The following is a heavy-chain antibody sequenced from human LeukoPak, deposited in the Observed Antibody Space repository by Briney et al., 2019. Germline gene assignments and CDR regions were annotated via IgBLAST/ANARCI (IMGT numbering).Heavy chain of an antibody. CDR1: GFTFDDYA. CDR3: AVYGSGFDP. CDR2: ISWNSGSI. Sequence: GGSLRLSCAASGFTFDDYAMHWVRQAPGKGLEWVSGISWNSGSIGYADSVKGRFTISRDNAKNSLYLQMNSLRAEDTAVYYCAVYGSGFDPWGQGTLVTVSS. D-gene: IGHD3-10*01. V-gene: IGHV3-9*01. J-gene: IGHJ5*02.